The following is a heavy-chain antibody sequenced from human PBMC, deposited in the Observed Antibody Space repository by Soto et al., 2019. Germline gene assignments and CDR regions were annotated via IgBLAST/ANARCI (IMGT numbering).Heavy chain of an antibody. Sequence: QLVQSGAEVKKPGASVNVSCKASGYTFTSSYISWVRQAPGQGLEWMGWISAYNGNTNYAQKFEGRISMSTDTSKATAYMELRSLRSDDTAIYYCARGWRGSYLSYLELWGQGTLVTVSS. CDR1: GYTFTSSY. D-gene: IGHD1-7*01. V-gene: IGHV1-18*01. CDR3: ARGWRGSYLSYLEL. CDR2: ISAYNGNT. J-gene: IGHJ1*01.